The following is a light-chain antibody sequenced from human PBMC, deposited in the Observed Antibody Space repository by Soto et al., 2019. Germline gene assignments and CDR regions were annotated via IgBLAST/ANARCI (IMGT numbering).Light chain of an antibody. CDR2: DVS. CDR1: SSDVGGYNY. CDR3: SSYTTSSPHVL. J-gene: IGLJ2*01. V-gene: IGLV2-14*03. Sequence: QSALTQPASVSGSPGQSITISCTGTSSDVGGYNYVSWYQRHPGKGPKLMIYDVSDRPSGVSNRFSGSKSGNTASLTISGLRAEDEADYYCSSYTTSSPHVLFGGGTKVTVL.